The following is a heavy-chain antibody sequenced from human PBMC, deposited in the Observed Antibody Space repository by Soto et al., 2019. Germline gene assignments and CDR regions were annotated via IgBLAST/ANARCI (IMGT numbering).Heavy chain of an antibody. CDR2: ISWNSGSI. CDR3: AKGWYSSSIGVTVFDY. CDR1: GFTFDDYA. V-gene: IGHV3-9*01. J-gene: IGHJ4*02. D-gene: IGHD6-6*01. Sequence: EVQLVESGGGLVQPGRSLRLSCAASGFTFDDYAMHWVRQAPGKGLEWVSGISWNSGSIGYADSVKGRFTISRDNAKNSLYLQMNSLRAEDTALYYCAKGWYSSSIGVTVFDYWGQGTLVTVSS.